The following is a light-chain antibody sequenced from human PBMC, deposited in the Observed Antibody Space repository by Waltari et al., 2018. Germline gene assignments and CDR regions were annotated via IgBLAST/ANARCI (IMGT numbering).Light chain of an antibody. CDR1: QSIGTS. V-gene: IGKV3-15*01. CDR3: HQYSSWPPMFT. J-gene: IGKJ2*01. Sequence: EIVMTQSPATLSVSPGERATLTCRASQSIGTSLSWFQLRPGRAPSHLIYGASTRATGIPARFSGSGSGTEFSLTISSLQSEDSAVYYCHQYSSWPPMFTFGQGTKLEIK. CDR2: GAS.